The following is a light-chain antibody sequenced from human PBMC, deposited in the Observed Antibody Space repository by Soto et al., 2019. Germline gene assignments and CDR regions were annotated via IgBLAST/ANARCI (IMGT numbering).Light chain of an antibody. Sequence: EIVLTQSAGTLSLSAGERATLSWRASQIVSSTYLAWFQQKPGQAPRLLIYGPSTRATGIPDRFSGSGSGTDFTLTISGLEPEDFALYYCQQYGVTPPNTFGGGTKVDIK. CDR3: QQYGVTPPNT. CDR1: QIVSSTY. CDR2: GPS. V-gene: IGKV3-20*01. J-gene: IGKJ4*01.